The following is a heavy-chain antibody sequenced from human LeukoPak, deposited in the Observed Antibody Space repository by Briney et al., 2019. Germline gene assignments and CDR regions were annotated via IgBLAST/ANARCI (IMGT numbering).Heavy chain of an antibody. CDR2: TYYSGST. CDR3: ARYSPSMGVFDY. D-gene: IGHD2-21*01. Sequence: SETLSLTCTVSGGSISSYYWSWIRQPPGKGLEWIGYTYYSGSTNYNPSLKSRVTISVDTSKNQFSLKLSSVTAADTAVYYCARYSPSMGVFDYWGQGTLVTVSS. V-gene: IGHV4-59*01. J-gene: IGHJ4*02. CDR1: GGSISSYY.